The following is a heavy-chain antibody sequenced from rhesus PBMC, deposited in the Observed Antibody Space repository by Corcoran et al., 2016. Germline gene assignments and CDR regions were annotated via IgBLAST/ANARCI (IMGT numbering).Heavy chain of an antibody. Sequence: QVQLQESGPGVVKPSETLSLTCAVSGGSLSSGYYDWGWIRRAPGKGLEWIGGIYSNSESTNYNPSLKSRVTISKDTSKNQFSLKLSSVTASDTAVYYCARTSVTPYWYFDLWGPGTPITISS. CDR2: IYSNSEST. CDR3: ARTSVTPYWYFDL. CDR1: GGSLSSGYYD. J-gene: IGHJ2*01. D-gene: IGHD4-17*01. V-gene: IGHV4S12*01.